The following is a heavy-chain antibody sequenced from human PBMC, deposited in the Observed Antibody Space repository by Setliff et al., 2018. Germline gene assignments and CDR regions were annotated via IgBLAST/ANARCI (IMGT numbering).Heavy chain of an antibody. CDR2: IIPIIGEP. J-gene: IGHJ4*02. CDR3: AREALQRAGLYFFDI. V-gene: IGHV1-69*13. D-gene: IGHD3-10*01. Sequence: GASVKVSCKVSGYTLTYGLSWVRQAPGQGLEWMGGIIPIIGEPNYAQKFQGRVTITADESTSTAYMELRSLKSEDTAVYYCAREALQRAGLYFFDIWGQGMLVTVSS. CDR1: GYTLTYG.